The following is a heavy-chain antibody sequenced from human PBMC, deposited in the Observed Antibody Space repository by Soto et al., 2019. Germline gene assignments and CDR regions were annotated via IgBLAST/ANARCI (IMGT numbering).Heavy chain of an antibody. Sequence: QVQLQESGPGLVKPSGTLSLTCDVSGGSINTNWWSWVRQPPGKGLEWIGESYHSGATNYNPSLKNRVTIFVDNSHNQFSLNLTSVTAADTAGYFCARHLGVTAPRGFDSWGRGILVTVSS. J-gene: IGHJ4*02. D-gene: IGHD2-21*02. V-gene: IGHV4-4*02. CDR1: GGSINTNW. CDR2: SYHSGAT. CDR3: ARHLGVTAPRGFDS.